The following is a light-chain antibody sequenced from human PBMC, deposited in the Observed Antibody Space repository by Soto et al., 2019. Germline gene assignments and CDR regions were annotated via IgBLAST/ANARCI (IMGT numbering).Light chain of an antibody. CDR2: GAS. J-gene: IGKJ4*01. CDR3: QQSYDTPALT. Sequence: DIQMTQSPSSLSASVGDRVTITCRASQSISRYLNWYQKKPGRAPNLLIYGASRLQSGVPSRFSGSGSGTEFTLIISRLQPEDFATYYCQQSYDTPALTFGGGTKVEI. V-gene: IGKV1-39*01. CDR1: QSISRY.